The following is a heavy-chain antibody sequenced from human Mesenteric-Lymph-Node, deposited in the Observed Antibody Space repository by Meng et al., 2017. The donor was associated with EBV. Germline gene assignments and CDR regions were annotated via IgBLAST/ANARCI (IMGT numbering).Heavy chain of an antibody. Sequence: QMKGSGPGLVNPSETLSLTCKASGNSVSRGNNYWSWIRQSPGRGLEWIGNIYFTGSTFYNPALKSRVPISGDTSKNQFSLKLTSVTAADTAVYYCAREGTTVTRWFDPWGPGTLVTVSS. CDR2: IYFTGST. CDR1: GNSVSRGNNY. J-gene: IGHJ5*02. CDR3: AREGTTVTRWFDP. D-gene: IGHD4-11*01. V-gene: IGHV4-61*01.